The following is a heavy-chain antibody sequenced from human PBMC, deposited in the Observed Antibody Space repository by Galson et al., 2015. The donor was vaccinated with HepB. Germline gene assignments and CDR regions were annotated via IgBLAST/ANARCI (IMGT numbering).Heavy chain of an antibody. CDR3: ATAQYVSGSYHYFDS. Sequence: SLRLSCAGSGFTFSSYAMSWVRQAPGKGLEWVSTIFRGGGSTDYADSVKGRFTISRDNSKNTLYLQMNSLRAEDTAVYYCATAQYVSGSYHYFDSWGQGTLVTVSS. J-gene: IGHJ4*02. D-gene: IGHD3-10*01. V-gene: IGHV3-23*01. CDR2: IFRGGGST. CDR1: GFTFSSYA.